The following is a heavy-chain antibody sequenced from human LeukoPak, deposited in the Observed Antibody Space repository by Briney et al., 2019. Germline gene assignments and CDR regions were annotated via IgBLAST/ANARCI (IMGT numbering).Heavy chain of an antibody. V-gene: IGHV4-34*01. J-gene: IGHJ4*02. CDR2: INHSGST. Sequence: SETLSLTCAVYGGSFSGYYWSWIRQPPGKGLEWIGEINHSGSTNYNPSLKSRVTISVDTSKNQFSLKLSSVTAADTAVYYCARGRYSSGSYGYWGQGTLVTVSS. CDR1: GGSFSGYY. CDR3: ARGRYSSGSYGY. D-gene: IGHD6-19*01.